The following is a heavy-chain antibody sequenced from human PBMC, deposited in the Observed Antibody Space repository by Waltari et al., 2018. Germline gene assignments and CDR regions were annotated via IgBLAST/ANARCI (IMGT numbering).Heavy chain of an antibody. J-gene: IGHJ4*02. V-gene: IGHV1-2*06. Sequence: QVPLVQSGAEVKKTGASVEVSCQACGSAVTGYYVHWGRQAPGQGLEWMGRINPNSGGTNYAQKFQGRVTMTRDTSISTAYMELSRLRSDDTAVYYCAGGPSSSPAGYWGQGTLVTVSS. CDR1: GSAVTGYY. D-gene: IGHD6-13*01. CDR2: INPNSGGT. CDR3: AGGPSSSPAGY.